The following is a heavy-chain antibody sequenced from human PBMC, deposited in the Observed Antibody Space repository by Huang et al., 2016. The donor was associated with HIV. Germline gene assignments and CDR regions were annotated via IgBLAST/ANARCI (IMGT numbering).Heavy chain of an antibody. D-gene: IGHD6-19*01. J-gene: IGHJ3*02. CDR3: TTESESSGWTMDHDAFDI. V-gene: IGHV3-15*01. CDR2: IKSKTDGGTT. CDR1: GFTFSNAW. Sequence: EVQLVESGGGLVKPGGSLRLSCAASGFTFSNAWMGWVRQGPGKGLEWVGRIKSKTDGGTTDYAAPLKGRFTMSREDSKNTLYLQMNSLKTEDTAVYYCTTESESSGWTMDHDAFDIWGQGTMVTVSS.